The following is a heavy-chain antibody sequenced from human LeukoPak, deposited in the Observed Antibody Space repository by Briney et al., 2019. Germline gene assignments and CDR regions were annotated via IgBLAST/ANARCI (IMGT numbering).Heavy chain of an antibody. V-gene: IGHV1-69*05. CDR1: GGTFSSYA. J-gene: IGHJ6*02. Sequence: GSSVKVSCKASGGTFSSYAISWVRQAPGQGLEWMGGIIPIFGTANYAQKFQGRVTMTRDTSISTAYMELSRLRSDDTAVYYCARFPLYYDVLTGPTSGMDVWGQGTTVTVSS. CDR2: IIPIFGTA. D-gene: IGHD3-9*01. CDR3: ARFPLYYDVLTGPTSGMDV.